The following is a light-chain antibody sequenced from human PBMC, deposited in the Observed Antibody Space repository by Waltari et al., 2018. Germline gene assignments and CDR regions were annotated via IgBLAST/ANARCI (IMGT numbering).Light chain of an antibody. CDR3: CSFAGYGIYV. V-gene: IGLV2-23*02. CDR2: EIS. Sequence: QSALTQPASVSGSPGQSITISCTAVNSNVDILHLVSWYQHHPGRNPRLLIYEISQQPSGISNRFSGSKSGNTASLTISCLQPEDEADYFCCSFAGYGIYVFGRGTQVSVL. J-gene: IGLJ1*01. CDR1: NSNVDILHL.